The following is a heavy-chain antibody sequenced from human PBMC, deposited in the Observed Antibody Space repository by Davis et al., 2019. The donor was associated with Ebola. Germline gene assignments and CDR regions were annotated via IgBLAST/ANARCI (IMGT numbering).Heavy chain of an antibody. Sequence: PSETLSLTCTVSGGSISSNYWSWIRQPAGKGLEWIGRIYTSGRTNYNPSLKSRVTMSVDTFKNQFSLRLSSVTAADTAVYYCVRDGCPGGSCYCGDYWGQGTLVTVSS. V-gene: IGHV4-4*07. CDR2: IYTSGRT. D-gene: IGHD2-15*01. CDR1: GGSISSNY. CDR3: VRDGCPGGSCYCGDY. J-gene: IGHJ4*02.